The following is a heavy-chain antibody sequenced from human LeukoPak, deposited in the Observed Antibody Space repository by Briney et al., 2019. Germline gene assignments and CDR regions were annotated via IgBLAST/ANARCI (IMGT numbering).Heavy chain of an antibody. Sequence: SETLSLTCSVSGGSINNYYWNWIRQPPGKGLEWIGYIYYSGNTKYNPSLQSRVTMSIGTSKTQFSLKLSSVTAADTAVYYCARDPLPSGDYGINYWGPGTLVTVSS. CDR2: IYYSGNT. D-gene: IGHD3-16*01. J-gene: IGHJ4*02. CDR1: GGSINNYY. V-gene: IGHV4-59*12. CDR3: ARDPLPSGDYGINY.